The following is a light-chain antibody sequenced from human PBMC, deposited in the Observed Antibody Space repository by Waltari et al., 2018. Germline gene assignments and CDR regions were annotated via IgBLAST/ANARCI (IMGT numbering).Light chain of an antibody. Sequence: EIVMTQSPATLSVSPGESATLSCRASQGVSSNLAWYQQKPVQAPRLLIYGASTRATGTPARFSGGGSETEFTFTISSLQSEDFAVYYCQQYNNWPPWTFGQGTKVEIK. CDR1: QGVSSN. CDR2: GAS. V-gene: IGKV3-15*01. J-gene: IGKJ1*01. CDR3: QQYNNWPPWT.